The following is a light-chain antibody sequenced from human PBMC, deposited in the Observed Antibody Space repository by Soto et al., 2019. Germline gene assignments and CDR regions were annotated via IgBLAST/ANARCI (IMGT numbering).Light chain of an antibody. CDR2: AAS. CDR3: QQSYTTPRT. J-gene: IGKJ2*01. V-gene: IGKV1-39*01. CDR1: QSIGRY. Sequence: DIQMTQSPSSLSASVGDRVTITCRASQSIGRYLNWYQHKPGRAPKVLIFAASSLQSEVPSRFSGSGSGTDFTLTISSLQPEDFATYYCQQSYTTPRTFGQGTRLEIK.